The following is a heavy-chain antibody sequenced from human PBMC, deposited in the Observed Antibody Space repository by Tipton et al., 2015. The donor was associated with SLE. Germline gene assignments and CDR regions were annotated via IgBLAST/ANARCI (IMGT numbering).Heavy chain of an antibody. D-gene: IGHD1-26*01. V-gene: IGHV3-21*01. CDR3: AREVGKVGATTDY. Sequence: SLRLSCAASGFAFSISSMKWVSQAPGKGLEWVSSISSGGDYIYYADSVKGRLTISRDNAKNSLYLQMNSLRVDDTAVYYCAREVGKVGATTDYWGQGTLVTVSS. CDR2: ISSGGDYI. CDR1: GFAFSISS. J-gene: IGHJ4*02.